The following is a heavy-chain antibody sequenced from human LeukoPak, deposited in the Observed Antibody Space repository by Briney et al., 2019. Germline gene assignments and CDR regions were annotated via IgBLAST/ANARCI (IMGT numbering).Heavy chain of an antibody. D-gene: IGHD3-3*01. Sequence: KPSETLCLTCTVSGGSVSSGSYYWSWIRQPPGKGLEWLGYIYYSGSTNYNPSLKSRITISVDTTKNQFSLKLSSVTAADTAVFYCARVASGYDVFDIWGQGTMVTVSS. CDR3: ARVASGYDVFDI. CDR1: GGSVSSGSYY. V-gene: IGHV4-61*01. J-gene: IGHJ3*02. CDR2: IYYSGST.